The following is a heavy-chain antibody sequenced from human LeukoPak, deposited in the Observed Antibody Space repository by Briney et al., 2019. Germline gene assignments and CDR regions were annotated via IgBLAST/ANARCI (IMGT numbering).Heavy chain of an antibody. CDR1: GGTFSSYA. D-gene: IGHD3-9*01. J-gene: IGHJ4*02. CDR3: ARGYDILTGYPLFDY. V-gene: IGHV1-69*05. Sequence: GASVKVSCKASGGTFSSYAISWVRQAPGQGLEWMGGIIPIFGTANYAQKFQGRVTMTTDTSTSTAYMELRSLRSDDTAVYYCARGYDILTGYPLFDYWGQGTLVTVSS. CDR2: IIPIFGTA.